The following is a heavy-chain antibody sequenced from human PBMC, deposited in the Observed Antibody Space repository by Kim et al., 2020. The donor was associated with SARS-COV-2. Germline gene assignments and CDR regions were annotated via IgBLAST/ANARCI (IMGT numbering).Heavy chain of an antibody. V-gene: IGHV3-30*18. CDR1: GFTFSSYG. CDR2: ISYDGSNK. D-gene: IGHD2-2*01. J-gene: IGHJ6*01. CDR3: AKERGCSSTSCPSKRYY. Sequence: GGSLRLSCAASGFTFSSYGMHWVRQAPGKGLEWVAVISYDGSNKYYADSAKGRFTISRDNSKNTLYLQMNSLRAEDTAVYYCAKERGCSSTSCPSKRYY.